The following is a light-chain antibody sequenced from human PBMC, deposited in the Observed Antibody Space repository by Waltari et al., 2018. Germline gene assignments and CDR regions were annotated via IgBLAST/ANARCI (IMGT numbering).Light chain of an antibody. CDR2: EVS. CDR3: SSYTSSSTLLYV. Sequence: QSALTQPASVSGSPGQSIPISCTATSSDVGGYNYVSWYKQHPGKAPKLMIYEVSNRPSGVSNRFSGSKSGNTASLTISGLQAEDEADYYCSSYTSSSTLLYVFGTGTKVTVL. V-gene: IGLV2-14*01. J-gene: IGLJ1*01. CDR1: SSDVGGYNY.